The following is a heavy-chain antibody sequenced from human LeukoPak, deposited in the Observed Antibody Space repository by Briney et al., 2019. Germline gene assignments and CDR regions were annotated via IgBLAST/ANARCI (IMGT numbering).Heavy chain of an antibody. CDR3: ARAKERYCSGGSCYGGYYYYGMDV. CDR1: GYTFTSYY. V-gene: IGHV1-46*01. CDR2: INPSGGST. Sequence: ASVKVSCKASGYTFTSYYMHWVRQAPGQGLEWMGIINPSGGSTSYAQKFQGRVTITRDTSASTAYMELSSLRSEDTAVYYCARAKERYCSGGSCYGGYYYYGMDVWGQGTTVTVSS. D-gene: IGHD2-15*01. J-gene: IGHJ6*02.